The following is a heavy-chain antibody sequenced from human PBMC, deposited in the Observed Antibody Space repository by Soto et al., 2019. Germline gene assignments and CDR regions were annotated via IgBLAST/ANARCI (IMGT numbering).Heavy chain of an antibody. J-gene: IGHJ5*02. D-gene: IGHD3-10*01. Sequence: PGESLKISCKGSGYSFTSYLIGWVRQMPGKGLEWMGIIYPGDSDTRYSPSFQGQVTISADKSISTAYLQWSSLKASDTAMYYCARGITMVRGVISYNWFDPWGQGTLVTVSS. V-gene: IGHV5-51*01. CDR1: GYSFTSYL. CDR3: ARGITMVRGVISYNWFDP. CDR2: IYPGDSDT.